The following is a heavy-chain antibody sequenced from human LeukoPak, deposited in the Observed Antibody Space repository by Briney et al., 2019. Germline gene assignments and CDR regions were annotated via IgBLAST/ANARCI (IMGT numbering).Heavy chain of an antibody. V-gene: IGHV4-34*01. J-gene: IGHJ1*01. CDR3: ARPGVGGYFQH. CDR2: INHSGST. Sequence: PSETLSLTCAVYGGSFSGYYWSWIRQPPGKGLEWIGEINHSGSTNYNPSLKSRVTISVDTSKNQFSLKLSSVTAADTAVYYCARPGVGGYFQHWGQGTLVTVSS. CDR1: GGSFSGYY. D-gene: IGHD3-3*01.